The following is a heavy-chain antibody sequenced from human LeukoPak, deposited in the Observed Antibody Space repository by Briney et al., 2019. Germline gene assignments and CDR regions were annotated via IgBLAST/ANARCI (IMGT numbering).Heavy chain of an antibody. CDR3: ARDARYYSSSWSYFDY. V-gene: IGHV3-30-3*01. D-gene: IGHD6-13*01. Sequence: GGSLRLSCAASGFTFSSYAMHWVRQAPGKGLEWVAVISYDGSNKYYADSVKGRFTISRDNSKNTLYLQMNSLRAEDTAVYYCARDARYYSSSWSYFDYWGQGTLVTVSS. CDR2: ISYDGSNK. CDR1: GFTFSSYA. J-gene: IGHJ4*02.